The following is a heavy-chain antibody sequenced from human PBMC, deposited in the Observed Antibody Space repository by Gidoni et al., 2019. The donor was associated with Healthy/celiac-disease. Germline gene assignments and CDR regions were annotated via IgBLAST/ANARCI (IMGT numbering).Heavy chain of an antibody. CDR3: ARSGDSPWDY. CDR2: ISGSGGST. D-gene: IGHD6-13*01. V-gene: IGHV3-23*01. CDR1: GFTFSSYA. J-gene: IGHJ4*02. Sequence: EVQLLESGGGLVQPGGALRLSCAASGFTFSSYAMSWVRQAPGTGREGVSAISGSGGSTYYADSVKGRFTISRDNSKNTLYLQMNSLRAEDTAVYYCARSGDSPWDYWGQGTLVTVSS.